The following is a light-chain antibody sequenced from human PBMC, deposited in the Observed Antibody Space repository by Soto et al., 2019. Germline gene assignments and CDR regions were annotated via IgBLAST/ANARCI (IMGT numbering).Light chain of an antibody. CDR2: GNT. CDR3: AAWDDSLNGRGV. CDR1: SSNIGAGYE. J-gene: IGLJ2*01. Sequence: QSVLTQPPSVSGAPGQRVTISCTGSSSNIGAGYEVHWYQQVPGTAPKLLIYGNTNRPSGVPDRFSGSKSGTSASLAITGLQAEDEADYYCAAWDDSLNGRGVFGGGTKLTVL. V-gene: IGLV1-40*01.